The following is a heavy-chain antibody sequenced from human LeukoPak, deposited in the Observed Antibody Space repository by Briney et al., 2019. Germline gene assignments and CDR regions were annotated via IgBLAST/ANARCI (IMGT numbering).Heavy chain of an antibody. V-gene: IGHV3-7*04. Sequence: PGGSLRLSCAASGFTFSGYWMSWVRQAPGKGLERVANIKQDGSEKYYVDSVKGRFTISRDNAKNSLYLQMNSLRAEDTAVYYCARVQQLEVAFDIWGHGTMVTVSS. CDR3: ARVQQLEVAFDI. J-gene: IGHJ3*02. D-gene: IGHD6-13*01. CDR1: GFTFSGYW. CDR2: IKQDGSEK.